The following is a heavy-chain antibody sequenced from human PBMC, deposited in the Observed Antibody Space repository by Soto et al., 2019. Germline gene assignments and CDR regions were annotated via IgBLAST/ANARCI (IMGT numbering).Heavy chain of an antibody. Sequence: SETLSLTCTVSGGSISSYYWSWIRQPPGKGLEWIGYIYYSGSTNYNPSLKSRVTISVDTSKNQFSLKLSSVTAADTAVYYCARDRIQLWFQYYFDYWGQGTLVTVSS. D-gene: IGHD5-18*01. CDR3: ARDRIQLWFQYYFDY. CDR2: IYYSGST. V-gene: IGHV4-59*01. J-gene: IGHJ4*02. CDR1: GGSISSYY.